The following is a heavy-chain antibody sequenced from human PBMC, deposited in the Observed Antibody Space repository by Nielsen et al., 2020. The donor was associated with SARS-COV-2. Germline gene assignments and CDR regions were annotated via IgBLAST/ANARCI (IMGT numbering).Heavy chain of an antibody. CDR1: GGSFSGYY. V-gene: IGHV4-34*01. J-gene: IGHJ4*02. CDR3: ARGQVATQFDY. D-gene: IGHD5-12*01. Sequence: SETLSLTCAVYGGSFSGYYWSWIRQPPGKGLEWIGEINHSGSTNYNPSLKSRVTISVDTSKHQFSLKLSSVTAADTAVYYCARGQVATQFDYWGQGTLVTVSS. CDR2: INHSGST.